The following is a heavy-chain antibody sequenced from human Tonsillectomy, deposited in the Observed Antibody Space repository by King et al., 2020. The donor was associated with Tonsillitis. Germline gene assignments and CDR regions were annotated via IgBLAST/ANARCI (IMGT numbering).Heavy chain of an antibody. J-gene: IGHJ4*02. V-gene: IGHV1-69*01. D-gene: IGHD6-13*01. CDR1: GGTFSSYA. CDR2: IIPIFGTA. CDR3: ARGREYSSSPSQPPDY. Sequence: VQLVESGAEVKKPGSSVKVSCTASGGTFSSYAISWVRQAPGQGLEWMGGIIPIFGTANYAQKFQGRVTITADESTSTAYMELSSLRSEDTAVYYCARGREYSSSPSQPPDYWGQGTLVTVSS.